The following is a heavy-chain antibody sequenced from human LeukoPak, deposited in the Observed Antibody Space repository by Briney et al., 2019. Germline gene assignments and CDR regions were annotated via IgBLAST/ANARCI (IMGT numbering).Heavy chain of an antibody. J-gene: IGHJ4*02. Sequence: GGSLRLSCAASGFTFSSYSMNWVRQAPGKGLEWVSSISSSSSYIYYADSVKGRFTISRDNAKNSLYLQMNSLRAEDTAVYYCARVRTQNIVVVPAFDYWGQGTLVTVSS. CDR1: GFTFSSYS. CDR3: ARVRTQNIVVVPAFDY. V-gene: IGHV3-21*01. D-gene: IGHD2-2*01. CDR2: ISSSSSYI.